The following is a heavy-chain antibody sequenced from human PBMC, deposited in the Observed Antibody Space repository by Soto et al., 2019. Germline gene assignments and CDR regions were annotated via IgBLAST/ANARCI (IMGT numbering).Heavy chain of an antibody. CDR3: AKDRWEFTRYFDS. Sequence: QVQLVESGGGVVQPGTSLRLSCAASGFTFSTYAMHWVRQAPGKGLEWVAMISKDGNDQYYADSVKGRFTVSRDNSKNTVSRQMHSLRPEDTAFYYCAKDRWEFTRYFDSWGQGTLVTVSS. J-gene: IGHJ4*02. D-gene: IGHD1-26*01. CDR1: GFTFSTYA. CDR2: ISKDGNDQ. V-gene: IGHV3-30*18.